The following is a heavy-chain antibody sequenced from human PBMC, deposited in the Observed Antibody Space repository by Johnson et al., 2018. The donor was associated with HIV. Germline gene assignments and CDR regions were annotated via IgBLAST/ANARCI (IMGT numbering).Heavy chain of an antibody. CDR1: GFTFDDYG. D-gene: IGHD6-19*01. Sequence: QVQLVESGGGVVRPGGSLRLSCAASGFTFDDYGMSWVRQAPGKGLEWVALISYDGNNKYYTDSVKGRFTISRDNSKNTLYLLMNSLRAQDTAVYYCARVRRSGWFDNDAFDIWGQGTMVTVSS. V-gene: IGHV3-30*03. CDR3: ARVRRSGWFDNDAFDI. CDR2: ISYDGNNK. J-gene: IGHJ3*02.